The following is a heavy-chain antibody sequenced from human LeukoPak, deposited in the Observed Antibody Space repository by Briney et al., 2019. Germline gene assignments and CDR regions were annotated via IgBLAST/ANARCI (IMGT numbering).Heavy chain of an antibody. V-gene: IGHV4-4*07. D-gene: IGHD1-26*01. CDR3: AVYRREIRGAFDI. J-gene: IGHJ3*02. CDR1: GGSISSYY. CDR2: IYTSGSI. Sequence: PSETLSLTCTVSGGSISSYYWSWIRQPAGKGLGWIGRIYTSGSITYNPSLKSRVSMSVDTSKNQFSLKLSSVTAADTAVYYCAVYRREIRGAFDIWGQGTMVTVSS.